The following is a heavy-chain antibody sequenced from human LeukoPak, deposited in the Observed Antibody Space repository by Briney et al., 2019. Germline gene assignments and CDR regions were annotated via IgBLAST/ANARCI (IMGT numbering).Heavy chain of an antibody. Sequence: SETLSLTCTVSGGSISSSSYYWGWIRQPPGKGLEWIGSIFYSGSTYYNPSLKSRVSISVDTSKNQFSLKLSSVTAADTAVYYCARVRTTVTIFDYWGQGTLVTVSS. CDR3: ARVRTTVTIFDY. CDR1: GGSISSSSYY. D-gene: IGHD4-17*01. J-gene: IGHJ4*02. CDR2: IFYSGST. V-gene: IGHV4-39*07.